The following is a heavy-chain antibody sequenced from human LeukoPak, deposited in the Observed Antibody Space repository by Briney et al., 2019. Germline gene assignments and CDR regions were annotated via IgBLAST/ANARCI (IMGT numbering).Heavy chain of an antibody. CDR3: ARDHDYGDYNASDY. V-gene: IGHV3-74*01. CDR1: GFTLSRFW. Sequence: PGGSLRLSCAVSGFTLSRFWMHWVRQPPGKGLVWISRLNSEDSSTRYADSVKGRFTISRDNAKNTLYLQMNSLRAEDTAVYYCARDHDYGDYNASDYWGQGTLVTVSS. D-gene: IGHD4-17*01. CDR2: LNSEDSST. J-gene: IGHJ4*02.